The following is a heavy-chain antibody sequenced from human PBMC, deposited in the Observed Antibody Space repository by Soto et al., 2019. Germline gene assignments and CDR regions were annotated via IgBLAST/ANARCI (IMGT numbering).Heavy chain of an antibody. D-gene: IGHD4-17*01. Sequence: EVQLVESGGGLVQPGGSLRLSCAASGFTFSSYSMNWVRQAPGKGLEWVSYISSSSSTIYYADSVKGRFTISRDNAKNSLYLQMNSLRDEDTAVYYCAGEADYLNWFDPWGQGTLVTVSS. CDR2: ISSSSSTI. CDR1: GFTFSSYS. V-gene: IGHV3-48*02. J-gene: IGHJ5*02. CDR3: AGEADYLNWFDP.